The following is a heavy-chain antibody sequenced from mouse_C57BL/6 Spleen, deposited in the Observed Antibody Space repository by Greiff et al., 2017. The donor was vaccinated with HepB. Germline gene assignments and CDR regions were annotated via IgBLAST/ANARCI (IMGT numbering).Heavy chain of an antibody. CDR2: ISDGGSYT. Sequence: EVKVVESGGGLVKPGGSLKLSCAASGFTFSSYAMSWVRQTPEKRLEWVATISDGGSYTYYPDNVKGRFTISRDNAKKNLYLQMSHLKSEDTAMYYCALYDYAWFAYWGQGTLVTVSA. J-gene: IGHJ3*01. CDR3: ALYDYAWFAY. D-gene: IGHD2-4*01. V-gene: IGHV5-4*03. CDR1: GFTFSSYA.